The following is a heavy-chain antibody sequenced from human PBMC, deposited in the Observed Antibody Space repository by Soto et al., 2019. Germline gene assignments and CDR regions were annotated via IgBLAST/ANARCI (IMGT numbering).Heavy chain of an antibody. CDR1: GGSFSGYY. J-gene: IGHJ6*02. CDR2: INHSGST. V-gene: IGHV4-34*01. Sequence: PSETLSLTCAVYGGSFSGYYWSWIRQPPGKGLEWIGEINHSGSTDYNPSLKSRVTISVDTSKNQFSLKLSSVTAADTAVYYCARGYGVRGVITSYYYYYCMDVWGQGTTVTVSS. D-gene: IGHD3-10*01. CDR3: ARGYGVRGVITSYYYYYCMDV.